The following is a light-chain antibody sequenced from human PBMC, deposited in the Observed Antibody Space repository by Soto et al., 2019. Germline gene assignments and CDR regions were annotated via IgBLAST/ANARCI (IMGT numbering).Light chain of an antibody. CDR1: QSVSSY. CDR3: QQYGSSPTWT. V-gene: IGKV3-20*01. J-gene: IGKJ1*01. Sequence: EIVLTQSPATLSLSPGERATLSCRASQSVSSYLAWYQQKPGQAPRLIIFGSSTRATVFPARFSGSGSGTEFTLTISSLQPDDFAVYYCQQYGSSPTWTFGQGTKVDI. CDR2: GSS.